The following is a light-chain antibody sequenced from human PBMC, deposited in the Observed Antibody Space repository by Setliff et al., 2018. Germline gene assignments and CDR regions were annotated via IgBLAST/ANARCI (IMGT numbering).Light chain of an antibody. CDR2: EVS. V-gene: IGLV2-23*02. J-gene: IGLJ1*01. CDR1: SSDVGSYNL. CDR3: CSYAGSPYV. Sequence: QSALTQPASVSGSPGQSITISCTGTSSDVGSYNLVSWYQQHPGKAPKLMIYEVSKRPSGVSNRFSGSKFGNTASLTISGLQAEDEADYYCCSYAGSPYVFGTGTKGTVL.